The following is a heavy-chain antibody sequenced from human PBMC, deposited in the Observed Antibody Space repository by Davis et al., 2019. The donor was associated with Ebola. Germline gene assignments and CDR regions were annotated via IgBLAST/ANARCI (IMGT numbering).Heavy chain of an antibody. V-gene: IGHV3-7*03. J-gene: IGHJ6*04. D-gene: IGHD6-19*01. Sequence: ESLKISCEVSGFSFSGYWMSWVRQAPGKGLEWVASIKKDGNEKYYVDSVKGRFTISRDNSKNTLYLQMNSLRAEDTAVFYCAKRATVKVAGANYYNAMDVWGKGTTVTVSS. CDR1: GFSFSGYW. CDR2: IKKDGNEK. CDR3: AKRATVKVAGANYYNAMDV.